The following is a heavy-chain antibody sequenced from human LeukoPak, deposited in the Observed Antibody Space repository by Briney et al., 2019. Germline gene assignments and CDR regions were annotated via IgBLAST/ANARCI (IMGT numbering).Heavy chain of an antibody. Sequence: SETLSLTCTVSGGSISSYYWSWIRQPPGKGLEWIGYIYYSGSTNYNPSLKSRVTISVDTSKNQFSLKLSSVTAADTAVYYCARVPPPLGYFDYWGQGTLVTVPS. CDR3: ARVPPPLGYFDY. V-gene: IGHV4-59*01. D-gene: IGHD3-16*01. J-gene: IGHJ4*02. CDR1: GGSISSYY. CDR2: IYYSGST.